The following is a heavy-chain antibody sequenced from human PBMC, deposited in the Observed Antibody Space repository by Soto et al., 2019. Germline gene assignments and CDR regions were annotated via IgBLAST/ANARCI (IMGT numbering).Heavy chain of an antibody. CDR3: ARLPERIDY. V-gene: IGHV4-39*01. CDR1: GGSISSSSYY. D-gene: IGHD1-1*01. J-gene: IGHJ4*02. Sequence: SETLSLTCTVSGGSISSSSYYWGWIRQPPGKGLEWIGSIYFSGSTYYNPSLKSRVIISVDTSKNQFSLKLSSVTAADTAVYYCARLPERIDYWGQGTLVTVSS. CDR2: IYFSGST.